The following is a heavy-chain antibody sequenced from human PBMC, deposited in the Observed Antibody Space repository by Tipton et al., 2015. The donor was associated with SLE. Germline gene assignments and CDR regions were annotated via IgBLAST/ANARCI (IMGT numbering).Heavy chain of an antibody. CDR1: GGSFSGYY. Sequence: LRLSCAVYGGSFSGYYWSWIRQPPGKGLEWIGEINHSGSTNYNPSLKSRVTISVDTSKNQFSLKLSSVTAADTAVYYCARGYYYDSSGYHYYGMDVWGQGP. V-gene: IGHV4-34*01. J-gene: IGHJ6*02. CDR2: INHSGST. CDR3: ARGYYYDSSGYHYYGMDV. D-gene: IGHD3-22*01.